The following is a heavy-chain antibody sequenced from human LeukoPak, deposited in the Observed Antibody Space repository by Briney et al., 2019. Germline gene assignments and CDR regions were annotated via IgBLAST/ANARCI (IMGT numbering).Heavy chain of an antibody. Sequence: SETLSLTCGVSGGSISSGAYSWSWIRQPPGKGLEWIGYIYHSGSTYYNPSLKSRVTISVDTSKNQFSLKLSSVTAADTAVYYCARVTMIVVVNWFDPWGQGTLVTVSS. CDR3: ARVTMIVVVNWFDP. V-gene: IGHV4-30-2*01. J-gene: IGHJ5*02. D-gene: IGHD3-22*01. CDR2: IYHSGST. CDR1: GGSISSGAYS.